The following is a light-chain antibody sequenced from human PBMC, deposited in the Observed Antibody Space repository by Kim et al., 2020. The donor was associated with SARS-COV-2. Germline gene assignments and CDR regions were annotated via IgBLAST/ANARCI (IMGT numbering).Light chain of an antibody. V-gene: IGLV3-21*04. Sequence: VSVAPGQTARITCGGNNIGTKNVHWYRQKAGQAPVLVIYYDHDRPSGIPERFSGSNSGNTATLTISRVEAEDEADHYCQVWDSNSDPVVFGGGTQLTVL. CDR1: NIGTKN. J-gene: IGLJ2*01. CDR2: YDH. CDR3: QVWDSNSDPVV.